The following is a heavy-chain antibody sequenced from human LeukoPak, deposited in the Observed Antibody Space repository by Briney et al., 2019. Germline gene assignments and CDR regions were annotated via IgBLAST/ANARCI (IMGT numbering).Heavy chain of an antibody. V-gene: IGHV3-48*01. CDR2: ISSSSTI. J-gene: IGHJ6*03. Sequence: GXSLRLSCAASGFTFSSYSMNWVRQAPGKGLEWVSYISSSSTIYYTDSVKGRFTISRDNAKNSLYLQMNSLRAEDTAVYYCAKDPLYYYYMDVWGKGTTVTVSS. CDR1: GFTFSSYS. CDR3: AKDPLYYYYMDV.